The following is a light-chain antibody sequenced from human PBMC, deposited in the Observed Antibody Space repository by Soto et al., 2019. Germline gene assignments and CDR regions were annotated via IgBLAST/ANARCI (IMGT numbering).Light chain of an antibody. V-gene: IGKV1-39*01. J-gene: IGKJ2*01. CDR2: AAS. Sequence: DIQMTQSPSSLSASVGDRVTITCRASQSISSYLNWYQQKPGKAPKLLIYAASSLQSGVPSRFSGSGSGTDFTLTISSLQPEDFATYYCQQSFNKFLYTFGQGTKLEIK. CDR3: QQSFNKFLYT. CDR1: QSISSY.